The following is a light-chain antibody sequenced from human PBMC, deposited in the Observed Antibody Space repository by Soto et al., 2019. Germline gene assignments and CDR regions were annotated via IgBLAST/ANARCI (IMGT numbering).Light chain of an antibody. CDR3: LQTTHSLYS. V-gene: IGKV2-30*02. CDR2: KVS. Sequence: VVMTQSPLSLPVTLGQPASISCRSSQSLVHSDGVTYLNWFHQRPGQSPRRLIYKVSNRXSXVPXXXXGSGSGTDFTLRISRVEADDVGVYYCLQTTHSLYSFGQGTKLEIK. J-gene: IGKJ2*01. CDR1: QSLVHSDGVTY.